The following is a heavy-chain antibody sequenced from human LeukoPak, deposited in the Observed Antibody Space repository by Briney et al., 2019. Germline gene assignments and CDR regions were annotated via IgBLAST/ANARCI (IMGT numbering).Heavy chain of an antibody. CDR1: GFALSNFA. Sequence: GGSLRLSCAASGFALSNFAMHWVRQATGKGLEWVSAIGTAGDTFYPGSVKGRFTISRENAKNSLYLQMNNLRAEDTAVYYCARQMTPHGNFDYWGQGTLVTVSS. D-gene: IGHD1-26*01. CDR2: IGTAGDT. CDR3: ARQMTPHGNFDY. J-gene: IGHJ4*02. V-gene: IGHV3-13*01.